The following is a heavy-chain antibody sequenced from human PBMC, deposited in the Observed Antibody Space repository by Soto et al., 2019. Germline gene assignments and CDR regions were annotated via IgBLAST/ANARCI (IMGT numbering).Heavy chain of an antibody. CDR3: AKDRGYNSFDY. CDR1: GFTFSSYG. Sequence: GGSLRLSCASSGFTFSSYGMHWVRQAPGKGLEWVAVISYDGGNKYYADSVKGRFTISRDNSKNTLYLQMNSLRAEDTAVYYCAKDRGYNSFDYWGQGTLVTVSS. J-gene: IGHJ4*02. V-gene: IGHV3-30*18. D-gene: IGHD6-25*01. CDR2: ISYDGGNK.